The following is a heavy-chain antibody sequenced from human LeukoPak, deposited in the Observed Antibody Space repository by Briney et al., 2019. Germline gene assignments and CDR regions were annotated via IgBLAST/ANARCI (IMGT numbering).Heavy chain of an antibody. D-gene: IGHD3-10*01. CDR2: SSSGGASI. CDR1: GFSFSSYE. CDR3: AKEAPKAPGSSFEY. V-gene: IGHV3-48*03. J-gene: IGHJ4*02. Sequence: GGSLRLSCAASGFSFSSYEMNWVRQAPGKGLEWVSYSSSGGASIYYADSVKGRFTISRDNSNDSLYSQMNSLRTDDTAIYYCAKEAPKAPGSSFEYWGQGTLVTVPS.